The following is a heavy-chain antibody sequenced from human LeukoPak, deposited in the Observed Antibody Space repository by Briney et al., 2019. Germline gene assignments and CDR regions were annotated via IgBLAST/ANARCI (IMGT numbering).Heavy chain of an antibody. J-gene: IGHJ4*02. V-gene: IGHV1-8*02. CDR2: MNPVSGNA. Sequence: ASVKVSCKSSGYTFTSYGISWVRQAPGQGLVWMGWMNPVSGNAGSAQKFQGRVTLTRDTSMSTAYMEVTSLRSDDTAFYYCARAPMGRGALYWGQGTLVTVNS. CDR1: GYTFTSYG. CDR3: ARAPMGRGALY. D-gene: IGHD3-10*01.